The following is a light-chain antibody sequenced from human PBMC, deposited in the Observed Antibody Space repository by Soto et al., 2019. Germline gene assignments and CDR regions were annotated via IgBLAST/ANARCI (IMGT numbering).Light chain of an antibody. CDR1: QSVSSN. Sequence: EIVMTQSPATLSVPPGERATLSCRASQSVSSNLAWYQQKPGQAPRVLTYGASTRATGIPARFSGSGSGTEFTLTISSLQSEDFAVYYCQQYNNWPPWTFGRGTKVDIK. CDR3: QQYNNWPPWT. J-gene: IGKJ1*01. V-gene: IGKV3-15*01. CDR2: GAS.